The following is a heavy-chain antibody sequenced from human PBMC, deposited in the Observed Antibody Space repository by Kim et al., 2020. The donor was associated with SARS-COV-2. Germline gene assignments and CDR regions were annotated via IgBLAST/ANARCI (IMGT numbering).Heavy chain of an antibody. Sequence: ASVKVSCKASGYTFTSYAMNWVRQAPGQGLEWMGWINTNTGNPTYAQGFTGRFVFSLDTSVSTAYLQISSLKAEDTAVYYCARDHSSSWFIYYYYYMGVWGKGTTVTVSS. J-gene: IGHJ6*03. CDR2: INTNTGNP. D-gene: IGHD6-13*01. CDR1: GYTFTSYA. V-gene: IGHV7-4-1*02. CDR3: ARDHSSSWFIYYYYYMGV.